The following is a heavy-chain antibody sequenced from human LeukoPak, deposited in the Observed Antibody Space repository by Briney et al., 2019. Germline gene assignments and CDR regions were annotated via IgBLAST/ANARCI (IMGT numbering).Heavy chain of an antibody. Sequence: ASVKVSCKASGYTFTSYAMHWERQAPGQRLEWMGWINAGNGNTKYSQKFQGRVTITRDTSASTAYMELSSLRSEDTAVYYCARDYYDSSGYYDNWFDPWGQGTLVAVSS. J-gene: IGHJ5*02. CDR1: GYTFTSYA. D-gene: IGHD3-22*01. CDR2: INAGNGNT. V-gene: IGHV1-3*01. CDR3: ARDYYDSSGYYDNWFDP.